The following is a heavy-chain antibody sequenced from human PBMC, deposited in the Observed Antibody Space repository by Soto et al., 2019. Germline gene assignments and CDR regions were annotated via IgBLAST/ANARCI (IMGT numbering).Heavy chain of an antibody. CDR2: INHSGST. D-gene: IGHD3-3*01. Sequence: QVHLQQWGAGLLKPSETLSLTCAVYGGSFSGYYWSWIRQHQGKGLEWIGEINHSGSTNYNPSLKSRVTISVETSKKQFSLKLSSVTAEDTDVYFCANTYYNFWSGFYRGYYFDYWGQGTLVSVSS. J-gene: IGHJ4*02. CDR3: ANTYYNFWSGFYRGYYFDY. CDR1: GGSFSGYY. V-gene: IGHV4-34*01.